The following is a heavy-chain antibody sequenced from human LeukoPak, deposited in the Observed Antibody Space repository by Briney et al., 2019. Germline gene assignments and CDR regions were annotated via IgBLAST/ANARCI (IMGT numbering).Heavy chain of an antibody. V-gene: IGHV3-23*01. CDR1: GFTSSSYA. Sequence: GGSLTLSCAASGFTSSSYAMSWVRQAPGKGLEWVSAISGSGGSTYYADSVKGRFTISRDNSKNTLYLQMNSLRAEDTAVYYCAKGRNIVVVVAALDYWGQGTLVTVSS. CDR3: AKGRNIVVVVAALDY. D-gene: IGHD2-15*01. J-gene: IGHJ4*02. CDR2: ISGSGGST.